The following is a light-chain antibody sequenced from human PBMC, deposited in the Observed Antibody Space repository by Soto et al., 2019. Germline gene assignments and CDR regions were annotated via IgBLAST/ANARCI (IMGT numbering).Light chain of an antibody. CDR2: KTS. CDR1: QGLTMW. J-gene: IGKJ1*01. V-gene: IGKV1-5*03. Sequence: DIHMTQSLSTLPPLLETGVPIPCRPGQGLTMWLAWYQQKPGKAPNLLIYKTSSLESGVPSRFSGSGSGTEFTLTISSLQPDDFATYYCQHWTDYSWTFGQGTKVEVK. CDR3: QHWTDYSWT.